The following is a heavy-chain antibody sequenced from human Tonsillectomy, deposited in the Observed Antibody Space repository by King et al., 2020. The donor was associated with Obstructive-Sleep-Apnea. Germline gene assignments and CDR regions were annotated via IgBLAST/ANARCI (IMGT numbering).Heavy chain of an antibody. Sequence: EVQLVESGGGLVKPGGSLRLSCAASGFTFSSYTMNWVRQAPGKGLEWVSSISSSSSYIYYADSVKGRFTISRDNAKNSLCLLMNSLRSEDTAVYYCARDTGAYGDYVGYLDYWGQGTLVTVSS. CDR1: GFTFSSYT. CDR2: ISSSSSYI. D-gene: IGHD4-17*01. J-gene: IGHJ4*02. V-gene: IGHV3-21*01. CDR3: ARDTGAYGDYVGYLDY.